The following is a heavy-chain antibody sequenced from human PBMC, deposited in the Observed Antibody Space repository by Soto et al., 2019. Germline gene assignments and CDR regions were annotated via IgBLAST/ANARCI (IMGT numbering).Heavy chain of an antibody. V-gene: IGHV1-8*01. Sequence: QVQLVQSGAEVKKPGASVKVSCKASGYTFTSYDINWVRQATGQGLEWMGWMNPNSGNTGYAQKFQGRVTMTRNTSISTAYMELSSLRSEDTAVYYCARGFHLLEWLLDGKNFDYWGQGTLVTVSS. J-gene: IGHJ4*02. D-gene: IGHD3-3*01. CDR3: ARGFHLLEWLLDGKNFDY. CDR1: GYTFTSYD. CDR2: MNPNSGNT.